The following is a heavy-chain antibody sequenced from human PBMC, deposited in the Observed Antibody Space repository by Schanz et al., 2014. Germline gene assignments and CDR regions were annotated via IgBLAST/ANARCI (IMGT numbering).Heavy chain of an antibody. CDR2: ISRDGTTS. J-gene: IGHJ3*02. D-gene: IGHD4-17*01. V-gene: IGHV3-11*04. CDR1: GFIFNDYY. Sequence: LVESGGGVVQPGRSLRLSCAASGFIFNDYYMNWIRQAPGKGLEWLSYISRDGTTSYYADSVKGRFTISRDNSKNTLYLQMSSLRAEDTALYYCAKDPHRDYGGKPQTFDIWGQGTMVTVSS. CDR3: AKDPHRDYGGKPQTFDI.